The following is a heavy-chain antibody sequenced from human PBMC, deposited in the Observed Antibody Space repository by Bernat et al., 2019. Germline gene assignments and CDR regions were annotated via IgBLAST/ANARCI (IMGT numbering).Heavy chain of an antibody. Sequence: EEQPVESGGGLVQPGGSLRLSCTASGFIFSVYWMHWVRQVPGKGLVWVSGISGDGTGASYADSVKGRFTISRDNAKNMLYLQMNSLRAEDTAVYYCARDFAYMGLDNWDQGTLVSVSS. CDR2: ISGDGTGA. J-gene: IGHJ4*02. CDR3: ARDFAYMGLDN. CDR1: GFIFSVYW. V-gene: IGHV3-74*01. D-gene: IGHD1-20*01.